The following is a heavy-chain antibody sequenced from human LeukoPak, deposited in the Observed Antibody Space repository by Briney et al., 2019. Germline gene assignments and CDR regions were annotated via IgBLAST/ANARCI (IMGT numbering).Heavy chain of an antibody. CDR3: ASSPRYYDFWSGSDWFDP. CDR2: IYTSGST. J-gene: IGHJ5*02. Sequence: SQTLSLTCTVSGGSISSGSYYWSSIPQPAGKGLEWIGRIYTSGSTNYNPSLKSRVNISVDTSKNQFSLKLSSVTAADTAVYYCASSPRYYDFWSGSDWFDPWGQGTLVTVSS. D-gene: IGHD3-3*01. CDR1: GGSISSGSYY. V-gene: IGHV4-61*02.